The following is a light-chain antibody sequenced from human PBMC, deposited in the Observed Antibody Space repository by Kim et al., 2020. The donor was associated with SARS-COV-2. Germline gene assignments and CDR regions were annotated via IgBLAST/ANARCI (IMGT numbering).Light chain of an antibody. CDR1: SSNIGSNY. Sequence: QSVLTQPPSASGTPGQRVTISCSGSSSNIGSNYVYWYQQLPGTAPKLLIYRNNQRPSGVPDRFSGSKSGTSASLAISGLRSEDEAHYYCAAWDDSLSGRVFGGGTQLTVL. V-gene: IGLV1-47*01. CDR2: RNN. J-gene: IGLJ3*02. CDR3: AAWDDSLSGRV.